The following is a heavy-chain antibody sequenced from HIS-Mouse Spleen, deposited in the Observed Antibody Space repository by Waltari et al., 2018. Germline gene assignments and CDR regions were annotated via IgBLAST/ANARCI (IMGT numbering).Heavy chain of an antibody. D-gene: IGHD6-6*01. V-gene: IGHV3-53*01. CDR2: NYSGGIT. J-gene: IGHJ6*02. CDR1: GFTVCCTY. CDR3: AIDTVIAARSYGMDV. Sequence: QLVESGGVLFQPGAFLRFSCAASGFTVCCTYIRWLLLAPGKGLEWVSVNYSGGITYYADSVKGQFTISRDNSKNTLYLQMNSLRAEDTAVYYCAIDTVIAARSYGMDVWGQGTTVTVSS.